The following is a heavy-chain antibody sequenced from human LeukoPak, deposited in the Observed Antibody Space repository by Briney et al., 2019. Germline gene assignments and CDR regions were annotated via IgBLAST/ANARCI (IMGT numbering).Heavy chain of an antibody. CDR3: ARNARGPGDY. CDR1: GLPFSTFW. Sequence: GGSLRLSCAASGLPFSTFWLKWVRQAPGKGLGWVANINQDGSEEYYVDSVKGRFTISRDNAKNSVYLQMNSLRVEDTGIYYCARNARGPGDYWGQGTMVTVSS. V-gene: IGHV3-7*01. D-gene: IGHD2-2*01. J-gene: IGHJ4*02. CDR2: INQDGSEE.